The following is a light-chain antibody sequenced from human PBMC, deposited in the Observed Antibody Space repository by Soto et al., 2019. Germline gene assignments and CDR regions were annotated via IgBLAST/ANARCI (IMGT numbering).Light chain of an antibody. Sequence: EVVLTQSPATLSLSPGERATLSCRASENVRTFVDWYQQKPGQAPRLLIYGASNRATGIPARFSGSGSGTDFTLTISNLEPEDFAVYYCQQYRTFGQGTKVDI. CDR3: QQYRT. CDR2: GAS. V-gene: IGKV3-11*01. CDR1: ENVRTF. J-gene: IGKJ1*01.